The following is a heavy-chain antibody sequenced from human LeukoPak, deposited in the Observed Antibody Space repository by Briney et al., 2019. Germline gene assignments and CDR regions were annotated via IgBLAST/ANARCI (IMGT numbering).Heavy chain of an antibody. CDR3: ARLTRGYYYYMDV. D-gene: IGHD3-9*01. J-gene: IGHJ6*03. CDR1: GFTFSDYY. V-gene: IGHV3-11*04. CDR2: ISSSGSTI. Sequence: GGSLRLSRAASGFTFSDYYMSWIRQAPGKGLEWVSYISSSGSTIYYADSVKGRFTISRDNAKNSLYLQVNSLRDEDTAVYYCARLTRGYYYYMDVWGKGTTVTVSS.